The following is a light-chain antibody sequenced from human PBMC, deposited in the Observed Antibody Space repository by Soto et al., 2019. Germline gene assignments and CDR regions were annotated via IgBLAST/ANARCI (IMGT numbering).Light chain of an antibody. CDR3: QQRSNWPSIT. Sequence: DIQMTQSPSSLSASVGDRVTITCRASQSISSYLNWYLQKPGKAPRLLIHAASTLHSGVPSRFSGSGSGTDFTLTINSLEPEDSAVYYCQQRSNWPSITFGQGTRLENK. CDR2: AAS. J-gene: IGKJ5*01. V-gene: IGKV1-39*01. CDR1: QSISSY.